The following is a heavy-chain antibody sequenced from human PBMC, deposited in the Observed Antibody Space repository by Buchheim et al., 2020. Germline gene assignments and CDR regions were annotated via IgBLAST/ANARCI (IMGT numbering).Heavy chain of an antibody. J-gene: IGHJ4*02. CDR1: GASDISGNYY. Sequence: QLQLQESGPGLVKPSETLSLTCSVSGASDISGNYYWGWMRQPPGKGLEWIGSIHYTGVTYYNPSLKSRVTISGDKSKKQFSLNMRSVTAADTAMYYCVRQYAEDTSGYPADYWGQGTL. D-gene: IGHD3-22*01. CDR2: IHYTGVT. CDR3: VRQYAEDTSGYPADY. V-gene: IGHV4-39*01.